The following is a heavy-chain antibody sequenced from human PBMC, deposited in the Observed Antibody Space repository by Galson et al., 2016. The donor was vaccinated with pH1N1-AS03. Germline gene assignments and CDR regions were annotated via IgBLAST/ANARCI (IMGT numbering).Heavy chain of an antibody. CDR2: ISGYDDDT. Sequence: SVKVSCKASGYTFSTYGVSWVRQAPGQGLEWMGWISGYDDDTNYAQNVAGRVTMTKDKSTSTVYMELRSLRSYYTAVYYWSRELGFRPDTFDLWGQGTWVTVSS. CDR1: GYTFSTYG. CDR3: SRELGFRPDTFDL. D-gene: IGHD2-15*01. V-gene: IGHV1-18*04. J-gene: IGHJ3*01.